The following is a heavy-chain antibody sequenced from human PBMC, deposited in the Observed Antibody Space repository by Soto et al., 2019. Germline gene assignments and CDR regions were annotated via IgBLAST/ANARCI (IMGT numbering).Heavy chain of an antibody. J-gene: IGHJ6*02. CDR2: VYSTGGT. CDR3: VRQGIGNLHGLVDV. CDR1: SGPTSSHN. D-gene: IGHD1-1*01. Sequence: QVQLQQSGPGLVKPSETLFLTCSVSSGPTSSHNWGWIRQTPGRGLEWIGYVYSTGGTSYNPSLNSRVTISADTSTNHISLTLTSVTAADTAVYYCVRQGIGNLHGLVDVWGQGTTVRVSS. V-gene: IGHV4-59*08.